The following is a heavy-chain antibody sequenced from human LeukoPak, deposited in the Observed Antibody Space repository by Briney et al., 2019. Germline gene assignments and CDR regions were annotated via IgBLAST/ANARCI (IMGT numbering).Heavy chain of an antibody. Sequence: PGGSLGLSCAASGFTFSSYGMNWVRQAPGKGLEWVSSISSNSSYKYYADSVKGRFTISRDNAKNSLYLQMNSLRAEDTAVYYCARGGDNHYGYSPRVDYWGQGTLVTVSS. CDR1: GFTFSSYG. V-gene: IGHV3-21*01. D-gene: IGHD5-24*01. CDR2: ISSNSSYK. J-gene: IGHJ4*02. CDR3: ARGGDNHYGYSPRVDY.